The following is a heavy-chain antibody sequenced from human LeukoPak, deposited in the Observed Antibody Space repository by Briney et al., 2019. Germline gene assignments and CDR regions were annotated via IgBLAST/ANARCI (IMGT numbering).Heavy chain of an antibody. CDR2: IYYSGST. D-gene: IGHD6-19*01. CDR3: ARHGSSGWTLYNWFDP. V-gene: IGHV4-39*01. Sequence: SETLSLTCTVSGGSSSSYYWGWIRQPPGKGLGWIGSIYYSGSTYYNPSLKSRVTISVDTSKNQFSLKLSSVTAADTAVYYCARHGSSGWTLYNWFDPWGQGTLVTVSS. CDR1: GGSSSSYY. J-gene: IGHJ5*02.